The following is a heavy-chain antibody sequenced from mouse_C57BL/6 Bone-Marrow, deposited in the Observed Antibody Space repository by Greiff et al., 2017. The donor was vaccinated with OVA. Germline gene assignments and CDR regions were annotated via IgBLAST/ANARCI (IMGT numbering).Heavy chain of an antibody. CDR1: GFSLTSYG. CDR3: ARQGVITTVVGSYDAMDY. Sequence: QVQLKESGPGLVAPSQRLSITCTVSGFSLTSYGVHWVRQPPGKGLEGRVVIWSDGSTTYNSALKSRLSISEDNSKSRVFLKMNSLHTDDTAKYYCARQGVITTVVGSYDAMDYWGQGTSVTVSS. D-gene: IGHD1-1*01. J-gene: IGHJ4*01. V-gene: IGHV2-6-1*01. CDR2: IWSDGST.